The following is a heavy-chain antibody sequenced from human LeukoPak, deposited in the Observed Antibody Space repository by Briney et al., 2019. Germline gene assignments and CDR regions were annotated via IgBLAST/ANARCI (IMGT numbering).Heavy chain of an antibody. D-gene: IGHD5-12*01. CDR2: IYYSGST. CDR1: GYSISSSSYY. J-gene: IGHJ4*02. CDR3: ARHGYSPSNGDY. V-gene: IGHV4-39*01. Sequence: SETLSLTCTVSGYSISSSSYYWGWIRQPPGKGLEWIGSIYYSGSTYYNPSLKSRVTISVDTSKNQFSLKLSSVTAADTAVYYCARHGYSPSNGDYWGQGTLVTVSS.